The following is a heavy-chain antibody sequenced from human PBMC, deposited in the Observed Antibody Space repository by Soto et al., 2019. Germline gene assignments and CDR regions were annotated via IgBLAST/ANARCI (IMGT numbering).Heavy chain of an antibody. CDR2: ISYDGSNK. D-gene: IGHD3-16*01. J-gene: IGHJ4*02. Sequence: QVQLVESGGGVVQPGRSLRLSCAASGFSFSNNGMHWVRQAPGKGLGWVAIISYDGSNKYYANSVKGRFTISRDNSKNTLYLQMNSLRVEDTAVYYCAKDRVESGLGEIDYWGQGTLVTVS. CDR3: AKDRVESGLGEIDY. V-gene: IGHV3-30*18. CDR1: GFSFSNNG.